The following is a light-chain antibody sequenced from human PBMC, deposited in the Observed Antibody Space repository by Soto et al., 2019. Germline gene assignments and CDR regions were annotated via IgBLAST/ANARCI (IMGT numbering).Light chain of an antibody. Sequence: QSALTQPPSVSGSPGQSVTISCSGTSSDVGSYNRVSWYQQPPGTAPKLMIYEVSNRPSGVPDRFFGSKSGNTASLTISGLQAEDEADYYCSSSTSSNTWVFGGGTKVTVL. J-gene: IGLJ3*02. V-gene: IGLV2-18*02. CDR2: EVS. CDR3: SSSTSSNTWV. CDR1: SSDVGSYNR.